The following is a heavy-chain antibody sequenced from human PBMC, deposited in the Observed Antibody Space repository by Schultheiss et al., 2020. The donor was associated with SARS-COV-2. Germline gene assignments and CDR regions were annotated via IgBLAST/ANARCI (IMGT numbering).Heavy chain of an antibody. CDR3: ARGSGEWLLSNYYYYGMDV. Sequence: SETLSLTCAVSGYSISSGYYWSWIRQPPGKGLEWIGSIYTSGSTNYNPSLKSRVTISVDTSKNQFSLKLSSVTAADTAVYYCARGSGEWLLSNYYYYGMDVWGQGTTVTVSS. CDR2: IYTSGST. CDR1: GYSISSGYY. V-gene: IGHV4-38-2*01. D-gene: IGHD6-19*01. J-gene: IGHJ6*02.